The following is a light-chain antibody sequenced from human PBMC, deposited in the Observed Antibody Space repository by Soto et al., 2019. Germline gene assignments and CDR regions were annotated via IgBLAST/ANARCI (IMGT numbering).Light chain of an antibody. CDR2: GAS. V-gene: IGKV3-20*01. CDR3: QKYGSLTSST. J-gene: IGKJ1*01. Sequence: EIVLTLSPGTLSLSPGERATLSCRASQSVSSTYLAWYQQKPGQAPRLIIYGASSRATGIPDRFSGSGSGTDFTLTISRLEPEDFAVYYCQKYGSLTSSTFGQGTKVEIK. CDR1: QSVSSTY.